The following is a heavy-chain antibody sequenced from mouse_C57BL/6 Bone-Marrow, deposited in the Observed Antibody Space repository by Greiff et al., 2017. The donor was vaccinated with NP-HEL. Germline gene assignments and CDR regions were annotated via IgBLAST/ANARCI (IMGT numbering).Heavy chain of an antibody. CDR1: GYSITSGYY. J-gene: IGHJ2*01. CDR3: ARVPFYYGSSPFDY. CDR2: ISYDGSN. Sequence: EVQLQESGPGLVKPSQSLSLTCSVTGYSITSGYYWNWIRQFPGNKLEWMGYISYDGSNNYNPSLKNRISITRDTSKNQFFLKLNSVTTEDTATYYCARVPFYYGSSPFDYWGQGTTLTVSS. V-gene: IGHV3-6*01. D-gene: IGHD1-1*01.